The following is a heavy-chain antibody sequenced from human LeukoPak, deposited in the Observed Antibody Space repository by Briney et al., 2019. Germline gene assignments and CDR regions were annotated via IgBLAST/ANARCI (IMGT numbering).Heavy chain of an antibody. J-gene: IGHJ4*02. Sequence: ASVKVSCKTSGYTFTSYYFHWMRQAPGQGLEWMGIINPSGGSTSYAQKFQGRVTMTRDTSTSTVYMELSSLSSEDTAVYYCARALYCSGSSCYSSASDYWDQGTLVTVSS. D-gene: IGHD2-15*01. V-gene: IGHV1-46*01. CDR3: ARALYCSGSSCYSSASDY. CDR2: INPSGGST. CDR1: GYTFTSYY.